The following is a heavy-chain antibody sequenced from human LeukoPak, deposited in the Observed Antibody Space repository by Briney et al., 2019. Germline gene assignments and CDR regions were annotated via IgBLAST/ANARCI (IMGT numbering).Heavy chain of an antibody. D-gene: IGHD2-21*02. CDR1: GGSFSGYY. Sequence: PSETLSLTCAVYGGSFSGYYWTWIRQPPGKGLEWIGEINHSGSSNYNSSLKSRVTISVDTSKNQFSLKLSSLTAADTAVYYCARAAYCGGDCYLFDYWGQGTLVTVFS. J-gene: IGHJ4*02. V-gene: IGHV4-34*01. CDR2: INHSGSS. CDR3: ARAAYCGGDCYLFDY.